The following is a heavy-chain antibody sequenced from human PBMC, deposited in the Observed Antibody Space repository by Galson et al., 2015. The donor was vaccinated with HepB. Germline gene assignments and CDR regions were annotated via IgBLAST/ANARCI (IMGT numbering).Heavy chain of an antibody. D-gene: IGHD2-2*01. CDR2: IYPAYSDS. J-gene: IGHJ4*02. CDR3: ARQYCKSTSCYLDY. Sequence: QSGAEVKKPGESLKISCKGSGYNFATHWIGWVRQMPGKGLEWVGIIYPAYSDSRYSPSFQGQVTISADRSISTAYLQWSSLKASDSALYYCARQYCKSTSCYLDYWGRGTLVTVSS. CDR1: GYNFATHW. V-gene: IGHV5-51*01.